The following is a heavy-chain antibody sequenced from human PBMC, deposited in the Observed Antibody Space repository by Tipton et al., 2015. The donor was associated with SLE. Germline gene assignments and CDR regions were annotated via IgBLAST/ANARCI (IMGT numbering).Heavy chain of an antibody. CDR3: AGYSSSDLNWFDP. Sequence: TLSLTCTVSGGSISSSSYYWGWIRQPPGKGLEWIGEINHSGSTNYDPSLKSRVTISVDTSKNQFSLKLSSVTAADTAVYYCAGYSSSDLNWFDPWGQGTLVTVSS. V-gene: IGHV4-39*07. D-gene: IGHD6-6*01. CDR1: GGSISSSSYY. CDR2: INHSGST. J-gene: IGHJ5*02.